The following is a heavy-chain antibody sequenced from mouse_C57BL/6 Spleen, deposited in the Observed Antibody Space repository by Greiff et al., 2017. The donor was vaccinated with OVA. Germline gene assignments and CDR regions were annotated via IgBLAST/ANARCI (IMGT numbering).Heavy chain of an antibody. CDR3: ARKELVAKGATYYFDY. J-gene: IGHJ2*01. CDR2: IHPNSGST. CDR1: GYTFTSYW. D-gene: IGHD1-1*01. V-gene: IGHV1-64*01. Sequence: QVQLKQPGAELVKPGASVTLSCKASGYTFTSYWMHWVKQRPGQGLEWIGMIHPNSGSTNYNEKFKSKATLTVDKSSSTAYMQLSSLTSEDSAVYYCARKELVAKGATYYFDYWGQGTTLTVSS.